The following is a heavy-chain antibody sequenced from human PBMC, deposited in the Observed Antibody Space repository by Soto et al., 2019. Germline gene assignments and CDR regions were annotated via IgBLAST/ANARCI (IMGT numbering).Heavy chain of an antibody. CDR3: AVTVTTHYGMDV. J-gene: IGHJ6*02. D-gene: IGHD4-17*01. Sequence: QVQLVQSGAEVKKPGSSVKVSCKASGGTFSSYAISWVRQAPGQGLEWMGGIIPIFGTANYAQKFQGRVTITEDETTSTAYMELSSLRAEDTAVYYCAVTVTTHYGMDVWGQGTTVTVSS. V-gene: IGHV1-69*01. CDR2: IIPIFGTA. CDR1: GGTFSSYA.